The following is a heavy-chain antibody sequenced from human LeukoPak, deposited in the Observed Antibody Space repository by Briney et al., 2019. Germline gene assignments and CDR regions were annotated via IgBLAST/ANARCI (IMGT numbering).Heavy chain of an antibody. J-gene: IGHJ6*02. Sequence: PSETLSLTCTVSGGSITSYYWSWIRQSPGKGLEWIGFIYYSGNTNYNPSLKSRVSISVDTSKNQFSVKLTSVTAADTAVYYCARTGKNWETGYGMDVWGQGTTVTVSS. CDR3: ARTGKNWETGYGMDV. CDR2: IYYSGNT. D-gene: IGHD7-27*01. CDR1: GGSITSYY. V-gene: IGHV4-59*01.